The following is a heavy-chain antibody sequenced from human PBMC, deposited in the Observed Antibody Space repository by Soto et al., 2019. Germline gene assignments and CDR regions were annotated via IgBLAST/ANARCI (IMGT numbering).Heavy chain of an antibody. Sequence: ASVKVSCKASGGTFSRYSFTWVRQAPGHGLEWTGRIIPVFGIASYAQKFQGRVTITADKSTSTAYMELSSLRSEDTAVYYCAREDRDRETGLVPAAIDGMDGWGQGNTVTVSS. CDR1: GGTFSRYS. V-gene: IGHV1-69*04. J-gene: IGHJ6*02. CDR2: IIPVFGIA. CDR3: AREDRDRETGLVPAAIDGMDG. D-gene: IGHD2-2*01.